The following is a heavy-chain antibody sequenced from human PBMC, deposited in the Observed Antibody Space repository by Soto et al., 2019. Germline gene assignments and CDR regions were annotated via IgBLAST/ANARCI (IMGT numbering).Heavy chain of an antibody. V-gene: IGHV4-34*01. J-gene: IGHJ4*02. D-gene: IGHD3-3*01. CDR2: VNHGGST. CDR3: AREWWSGSLIGGSL. CDR1: GGSFSDYY. Sequence: QVQLQQWGAGLLKPSETLSLTCPVNGGSFSDYYWTWIRQPPGKGLEWIGEVNHGGSTHYNPSLKRRVSISVDPSKKQFSLNLTFVTAADTAVYYCAREWWSGSLIGGSLGGEGTLVTVSS.